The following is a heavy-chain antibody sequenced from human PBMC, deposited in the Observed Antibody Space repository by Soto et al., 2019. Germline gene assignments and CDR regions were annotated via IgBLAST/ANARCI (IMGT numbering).Heavy chain of an antibody. Sequence: QVQLVQSGAAVKKPGSSVKVSCKASERTFSSYAISWVRQAPGQGLEWMGGIIPIFGTANYAQKFQGRVTITADESTSTAYMEMSSLRSEETAVYYCARDLGGYSYGSLTAAWGQGTLVTVSS. V-gene: IGHV1-69*01. CDR2: IIPIFGTA. D-gene: IGHD5-18*01. CDR3: ARDLGGYSYGSLTAA. CDR1: ERTFSSYA. J-gene: IGHJ5*02.